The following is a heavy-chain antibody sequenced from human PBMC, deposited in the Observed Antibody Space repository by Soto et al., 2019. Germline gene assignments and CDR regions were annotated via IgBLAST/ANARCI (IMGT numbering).Heavy chain of an antibody. CDR2: IPSSGNS. CDR3: ARLQQLADYYYYYGMDV. V-gene: IGHV4-31*03. CDR1: GDSISSGTHY. D-gene: IGHD6-13*01. J-gene: IGHJ6*02. Sequence: SETLSLTCTVSGDSISSGTHYWNWIRQHPGKGLEWIGYIPSSGNSYYSPSLRRRVFMSVDTSKNHFSLKLSSVTAADTAVYYCARLQQLADYYYYYGMDVWGQGTRVTVSS.